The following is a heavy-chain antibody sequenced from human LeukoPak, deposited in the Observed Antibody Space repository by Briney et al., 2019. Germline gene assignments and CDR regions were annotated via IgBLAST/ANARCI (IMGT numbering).Heavy chain of an antibody. CDR1: RGTFSSYA. CDR3: ARGRREADYGKTRYYYGMDV. V-gene: IGHV1-69*04. J-gene: IGHJ6*02. CDR2: IIPILGIA. D-gene: IGHD4/OR15-4a*01. Sequence: SVKVSCKASRGTFSSYAISWVRQAPGQGLEWMGGIIPILGIANYAQKFQGRVTITADKSTSTAYMELSSLRSEDTAVYYCARGRREADYGKTRYYYGMDVWGQGTTVTVSS.